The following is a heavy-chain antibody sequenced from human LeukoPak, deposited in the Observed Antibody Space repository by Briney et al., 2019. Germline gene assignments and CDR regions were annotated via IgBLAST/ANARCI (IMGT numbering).Heavy chain of an antibody. CDR3: ARDRDDPWGIVVVTPDY. Sequence: GGSLRLSCAASGFTFSSYGMHWVRQAPGKGLEWVAVISYDGSNKYYADSVKGRFTISRDNSKNTLYLQMNSLRAEDTAVYYCARDRDDPWGIVVVTPDYWGQGTLVTVSS. V-gene: IGHV3-30*03. J-gene: IGHJ4*02. D-gene: IGHD3-22*01. CDR1: GFTFSSYG. CDR2: ISYDGSNK.